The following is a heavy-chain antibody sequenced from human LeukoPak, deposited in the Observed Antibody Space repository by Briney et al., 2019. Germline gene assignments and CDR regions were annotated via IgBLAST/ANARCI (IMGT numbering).Heavy chain of an antibody. CDR3: ARGPSEWFGESTF. CDR2: IYSGGGT. J-gene: IGHJ4*02. Sequence: GGSLRLSCAASGFTVSSNYMTWVRQAPGKGLEWVSVIYSGGGTYYADSVKGRFTISRDNFKNTLYLQMNSLRPDDTALYYCARGPSEWFGESTFWGQGTLVTVSS. CDR1: GFTVSSNY. V-gene: IGHV3-53*01. D-gene: IGHD3-10*01.